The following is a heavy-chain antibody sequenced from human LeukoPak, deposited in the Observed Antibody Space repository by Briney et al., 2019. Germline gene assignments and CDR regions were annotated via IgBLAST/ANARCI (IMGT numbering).Heavy chain of an antibody. J-gene: IGHJ6*02. Sequence: GGSLRLSRAASGFTFSSYGMHWVRQAPGKGLEWVAVIWYDGSNKYYADSVKGRFTISRDNSKNTLYLQMNSLRAEDTAVYYCAREPRRRYGMDVWGQGTTVTVSS. CDR1: GFTFSSYG. CDR3: AREPRRRYGMDV. CDR2: IWYDGSNK. V-gene: IGHV3-33*01.